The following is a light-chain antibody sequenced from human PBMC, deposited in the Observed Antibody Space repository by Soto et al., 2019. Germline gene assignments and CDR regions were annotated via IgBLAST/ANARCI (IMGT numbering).Light chain of an antibody. V-gene: IGLV2-23*03. J-gene: IGLJ1*01. Sequence: QSVLTQPASVSGSPGQSITISCTGTSSDVGSYNLVSWYQQHPGKGPKLMIYEGSKRPSGVSNRFSGSKSGNTASLTISGLQAEDEADYYCCSYAGSSTFYVFGTGTKLTVL. CDR3: CSYAGSSTFYV. CDR1: SSDVGSYNL. CDR2: EGS.